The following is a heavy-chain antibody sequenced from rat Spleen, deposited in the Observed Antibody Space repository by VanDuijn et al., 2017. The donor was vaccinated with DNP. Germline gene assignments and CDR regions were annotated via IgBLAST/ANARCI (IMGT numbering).Heavy chain of an antibody. Sequence: EVQLQESGPGLVEPSQSLSLTCSVTGYSITSGYRWSWIRKFPGNRLEWMGYINSAGSTNYNPSLKSRISITRDTSKNQFFLHLNSVTTEDTATYYCARWSDYFDYWGQGVMVTVSS. V-gene: IGHV3-3*01. D-gene: IGHD4-2*01. CDR2: INSAGST. CDR3: ARWSDYFDY. CDR1: GYSITSGYR. J-gene: IGHJ2*01.